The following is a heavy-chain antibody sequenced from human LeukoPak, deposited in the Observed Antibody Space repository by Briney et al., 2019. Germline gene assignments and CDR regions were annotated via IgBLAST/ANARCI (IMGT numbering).Heavy chain of an antibody. J-gene: IGHJ4*02. CDR1: GGSISSYY. CDR3: ARGDYYDSSGYFDY. CDR2: IYCSGST. D-gene: IGHD3-22*01. Sequence: SETPSLTCTVSGGSISSYYWSWIRQPPGKGLEWIGYIYCSGSTNYNPSLKSRVTISVDTSKNQFSLKLSSVTAADTAVYYCARGDYYDSSGYFDYWGQGTLVTVSS. V-gene: IGHV4-59*01.